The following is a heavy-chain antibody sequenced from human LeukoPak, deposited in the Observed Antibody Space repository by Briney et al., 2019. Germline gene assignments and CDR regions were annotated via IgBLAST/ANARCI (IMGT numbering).Heavy chain of an antibody. J-gene: IGHJ4*02. CDR1: GFTFSSYA. D-gene: IGHD5-24*01. CDR2: ISGSGGST. Sequence: GGSLRLSCAASGFTFSSYAMSWVRQAPGKGLEWVSAISGSGGSTYYADSVKGRFTISRDNSKNTLYLQMNSLRAEDTGVYYCAKARDGYNWYYWGQGTLVTVSS. V-gene: IGHV3-23*01. CDR3: AKARDGYNWYY.